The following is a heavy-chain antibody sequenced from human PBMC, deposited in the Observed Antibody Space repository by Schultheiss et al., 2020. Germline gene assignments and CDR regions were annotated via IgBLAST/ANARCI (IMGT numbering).Heavy chain of an antibody. CDR3: AREGFGELLFDY. Sequence: GGSLRLSCAASGFTFSSYGMHWVRQAPGKGLEWVAVIWYDGSNKYYADSVKGRFTISRDNSKNTLYLQMNSLRAEDTAVYYCAREGFGELLFDYWGQGTLVTVSS. D-gene: IGHD3-10*01. CDR1: GFTFSSYG. J-gene: IGHJ4*02. CDR2: IWYDGSNK. V-gene: IGHV3-33*01.